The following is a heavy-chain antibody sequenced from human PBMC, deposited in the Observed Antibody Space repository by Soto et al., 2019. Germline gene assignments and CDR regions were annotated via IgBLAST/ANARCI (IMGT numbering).Heavy chain of an antibody. Sequence: QVQLVQSGAEVKKPGSSVKVSCKASGGTFSSYAISWVRQAPGQGLEWMGGIIPSFGTANYAQKFQGRVTITADESTSTAYMELSSLGSEDTAVYYCARDREGVGYSGYVHNWFDPWGQGTLVTVSS. J-gene: IGHJ5*02. CDR1: GGTFSSYA. CDR3: ARDREGVGYSGYVHNWFDP. D-gene: IGHD5-12*01. V-gene: IGHV1-69*01. CDR2: IIPSFGTA.